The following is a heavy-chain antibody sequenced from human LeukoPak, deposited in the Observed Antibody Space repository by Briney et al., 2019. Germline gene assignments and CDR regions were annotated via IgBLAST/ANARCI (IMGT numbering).Heavy chain of an antibody. V-gene: IGHV3-23*01. CDR1: GFTFDYYA. J-gene: IGHJ4*02. CDR3: AKGIAARLTYDY. D-gene: IGHD6-6*01. Sequence: GGSLRLSCAASGFTFDYYAMNWVRQAPGRGMEWVSTISGGGKSTYYGDSVKGRFTISRDNSKNTLYLQMNSLRAEDTAVYYCAKGIAARLTYDYWGQGTLVTVSS. CDR2: ISGGGKST.